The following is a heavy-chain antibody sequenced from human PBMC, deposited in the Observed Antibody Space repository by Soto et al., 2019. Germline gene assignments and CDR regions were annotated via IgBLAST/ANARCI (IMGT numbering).Heavy chain of an antibody. CDR3: ARDLSDVAVAGLFDP. J-gene: IGHJ5*02. Sequence: ASVKVSCKASGYTFTSYAMHWVRQAPGQRLEWMGWISAYNGNTNYAQKLQGRVTMTTDTSTSTAYMELRSLRSDDTAVYYCARDLSDVAVAGLFDPWGQGTLVTVSS. CDR2: ISAYNGNT. V-gene: IGHV1-18*01. CDR1: GYTFTSYA. D-gene: IGHD6-19*01.